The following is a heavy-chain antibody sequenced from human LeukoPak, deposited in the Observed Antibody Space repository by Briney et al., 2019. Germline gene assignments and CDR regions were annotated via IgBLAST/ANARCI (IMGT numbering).Heavy chain of an antibody. CDR2: IYSAGNT. V-gene: IGHV3-53*04. D-gene: IGHD6-19*01. CDR3: ARGGTPGYSSGRIDY. CDR1: GLTVSSNY. Sequence: GGSLRLSCVASGLTVSSNYMSWVRQAPGKGLEWVSVIYSAGNTYYADSVKGRFTISRHNSENTLYLQMNSLRVEDTAVYYCARGGTPGYSSGRIDYWGQGTLVTVSS. J-gene: IGHJ4*02.